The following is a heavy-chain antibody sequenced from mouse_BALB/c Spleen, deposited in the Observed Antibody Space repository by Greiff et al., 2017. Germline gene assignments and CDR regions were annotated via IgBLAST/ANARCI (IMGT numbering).Heavy chain of an antibody. J-gene: IGHJ2*01. CDR2: IWSGGST. CDR3: ARSYGNYPFDY. V-gene: IGHV2-2*02. CDR1: GFSLTSYG. Sequence: VQLVESGPGLVQPSQSLSITCTVSGFSLTSYGVHWVRQSPGKGLEWLGVIWSGGSTDYNAAFISRLSISKDNSKSQVFFKMNSLQANDTAIYYCARSYGNYPFDYWGQGTTLTVSS. D-gene: IGHD2-1*01.